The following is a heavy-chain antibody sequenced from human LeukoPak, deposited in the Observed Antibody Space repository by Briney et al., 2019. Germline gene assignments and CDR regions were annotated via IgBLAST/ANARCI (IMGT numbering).Heavy chain of an antibody. CDR2: INHSGST. Sequence: SETLSLTCAVYGGSFSGYYWSWIRQPPGKGLEWIGEINHSGSTNYNPSLKSRVTISADTSKNQFSLKLSSVTAADTAVYYCARIADTVTTDGNFDYWGQGTLVTVSS. J-gene: IGHJ4*02. CDR3: ARIADTVTTDGNFDY. V-gene: IGHV4-34*01. D-gene: IGHD4-11*01. CDR1: GGSFSGYY.